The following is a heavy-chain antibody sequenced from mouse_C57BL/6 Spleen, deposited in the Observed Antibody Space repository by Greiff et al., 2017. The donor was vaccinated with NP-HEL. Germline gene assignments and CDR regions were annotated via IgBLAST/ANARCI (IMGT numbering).Heavy chain of an antibody. Sequence: VQLVESGAELVRPGASVTLSCKASGYTFTDYEMHWVKQTPVHGLEWIGAIDPETGGTAYNQKFKGKAILTADKSSSTAYMELRSLTSEDSAVYYCPSIYYDYEGAYWGQGTLVTVSA. CDR1: GYTFTDYE. V-gene: IGHV1-15*01. CDR3: PSIYYDYEGAY. J-gene: IGHJ3*01. D-gene: IGHD2-4*01. CDR2: IDPETGGT.